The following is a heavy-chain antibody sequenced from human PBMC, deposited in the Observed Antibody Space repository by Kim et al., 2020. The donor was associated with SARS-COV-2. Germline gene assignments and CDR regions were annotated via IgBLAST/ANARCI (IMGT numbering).Heavy chain of an antibody. D-gene: IGHD3-22*01. V-gene: IGHV1-3*01. CDR2: INAGNGNT. Sequence: ASVKVSCKASGYTFTSYAMHWVRQAPGQRLEWMGWINAGNGNTKYSQKFQGRVTITRDTSASTAYMELSSLRSEDTAVYYCARDKASHSSGYAFDIWGQGTMVTVSS. CDR3: ARDKASHSSGYAFDI. J-gene: IGHJ3*02. CDR1: GYTFTSYA.